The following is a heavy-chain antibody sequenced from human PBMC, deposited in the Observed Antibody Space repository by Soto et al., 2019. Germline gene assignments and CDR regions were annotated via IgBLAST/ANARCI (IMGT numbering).Heavy chain of an antibody. CDR2: INHSEIA. V-gene: IGHV4-34*01. Sequence: KASETLSLTCAVYGGSFSGYYWNWIRQPPGKGLEWIGEINHSEIANYNPSLKSRVTISVDTSKNQFSLHLTSVTAADTAVYFCSRDRKRQQLILDNNYYYGLDVWGQGTPVTVSS. J-gene: IGHJ6*02. CDR1: GGSFSGYY. CDR3: SRDRKRQQLILDNNYYYGLDV. D-gene: IGHD2-15*01.